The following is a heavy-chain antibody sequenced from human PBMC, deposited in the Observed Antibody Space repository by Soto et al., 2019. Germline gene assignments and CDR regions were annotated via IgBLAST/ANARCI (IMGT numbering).Heavy chain of an antibody. CDR2: IFGDGRT. Sequence: EVQLVESGGGLVQPGGSLRLSCAASGFTVGNNYMSWARQAPTKGLEWLSVIFGDGRTYYADSVKGRFTVSRDSSENTLFLLINNLRAEDTAVYYCAGDPFQGFGSWGHGTLVTVSS. CDR1: GFTVGNNY. V-gene: IGHV3-66*01. J-gene: IGHJ5*01. CDR3: AGDPFQGFGS.